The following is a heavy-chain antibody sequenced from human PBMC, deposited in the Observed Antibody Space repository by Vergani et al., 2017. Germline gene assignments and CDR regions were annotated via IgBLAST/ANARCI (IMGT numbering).Heavy chain of an antibody. CDR2: IYYSGST. CDR1: GGSISSGDYY. J-gene: IGHJ6*02. Sequence: QVQLQESGPGLVKPSQTLSLTCTVSGGSISSGDYYWSWIRQPPGKGLEWIGYIYYSGSTYYNPSLKSRVTISVDTSKNQFSLKLSSVTAADTAVYYGARDLMYSSSWSVGMDVWGQGTTVTVSS. D-gene: IGHD6-13*01. V-gene: IGHV4-30-4*08. CDR3: ARDLMYSSSWSVGMDV.